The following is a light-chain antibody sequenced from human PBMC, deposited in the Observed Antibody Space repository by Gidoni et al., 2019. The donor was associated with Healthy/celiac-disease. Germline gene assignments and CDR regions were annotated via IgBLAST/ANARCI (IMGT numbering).Light chain of an antibody. CDR2: DAS. J-gene: IGKJ1*01. Sequence: DIVLTQSPATLSLSPGDRATLSCRASQSVSSYLAWYQQKPGQAPRLLIYDASNRATGIPARFSGSGSGTDFTLTISSLEPEDFAVYYCQQRSNWSWTFGQGTKVEIK. CDR3: QQRSNWSWT. V-gene: IGKV3-11*01. CDR1: QSVSSY.